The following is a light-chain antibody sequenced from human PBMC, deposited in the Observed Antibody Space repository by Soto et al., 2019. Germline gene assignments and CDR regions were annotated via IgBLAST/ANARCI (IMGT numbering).Light chain of an antibody. CDR2: LAS. Sequence: IVLTQSPLSLPVTPGEPASISCRSSQSLANINGYTYLDWLVQKPGQSPQLLIYLASNRAPGVPDRFSGSGAGTDFILNISRVEAEDVGVYYCMQGLRTPKTFGQGPKVDIK. V-gene: IGKV2-28*01. J-gene: IGKJ1*01. CDR1: QSLANINGYTY. CDR3: MQGLRTPKT.